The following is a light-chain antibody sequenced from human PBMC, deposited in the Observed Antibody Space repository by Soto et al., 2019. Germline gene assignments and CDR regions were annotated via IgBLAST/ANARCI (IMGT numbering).Light chain of an antibody. V-gene: IGKV1-5*03. CDR2: GAS. CDR1: HGISSW. Sequence: DIQMTQSPSTLSASVGDRVTITCRASHGISSWLAWYQQKPGKAPKLLIYGASSLESGVPPRFSGDGSETDFTLTISSLQRDDFGTYYCQQYSRLWSFGQGTKVDIK. J-gene: IGKJ1*01. CDR3: QQYSRLWS.